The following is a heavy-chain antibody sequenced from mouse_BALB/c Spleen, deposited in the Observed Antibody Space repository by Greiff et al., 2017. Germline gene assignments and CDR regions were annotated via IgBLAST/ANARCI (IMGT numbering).Heavy chain of an antibody. J-gene: IGHJ2*01. Sequence: LVESGPELVKPGASVKMSCKASGYTFTSYVMHWVKQKPGQGLEWIGYINPYNDGTKYNEKFKGKATLTSDKSSSTAYMELSSVTSEDSAVYYGAREARATGFDYWGQGTTLTVSS. CDR3: AREARATGFDY. D-gene: IGHD3-1*01. CDR1: GYTFTSYV. V-gene: IGHV1-14*01. CDR2: INPYNDGT.